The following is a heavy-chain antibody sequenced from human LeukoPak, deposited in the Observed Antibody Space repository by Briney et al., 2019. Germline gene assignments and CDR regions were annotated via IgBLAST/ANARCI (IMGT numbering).Heavy chain of an antibody. CDR1: GYTFTSYY. Sequence: ASVTVSCKASGYTFTSYYMHWVRQAPGQGLEWMGIINPSGGSTSYAQKFQGRVTMTRDTSTSTVYMELSSLRSEDTAVYYCARGGARDDYGDYEDAFDIWGQGTMVTVSS. D-gene: IGHD4-17*01. CDR3: ARGGARDDYGDYEDAFDI. J-gene: IGHJ3*02. CDR2: INPSGGST. V-gene: IGHV1-46*01.